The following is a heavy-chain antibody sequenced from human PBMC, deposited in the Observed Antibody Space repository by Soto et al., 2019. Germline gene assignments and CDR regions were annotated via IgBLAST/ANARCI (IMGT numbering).Heavy chain of an antibody. CDR2: IGTAGDT. J-gene: IGHJ6*02. V-gene: IGHV3-13*01. CDR1: GFTFSSYD. D-gene: IGHD3-10*01. Sequence: GGSLRLSCAASGFTFSSYDMHWVRQATGKGLEWVSAIGTAGDTYYPGSVKGRFTISRENAKNSLYLQMNSLRAGDTAVYYCARGCAYYGSGVCGMDVWGQGSTVIVSS. CDR3: ARGCAYYGSGVCGMDV.